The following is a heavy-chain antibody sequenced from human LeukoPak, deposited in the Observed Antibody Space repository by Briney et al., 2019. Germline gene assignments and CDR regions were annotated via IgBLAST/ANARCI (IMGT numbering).Heavy chain of an antibody. CDR2: VYYSGSA. Sequence: PETLSLTCTVSGGTISSSNYYWDWIRQPPGKGLEWIGSVYYSGSAYYNPSLKSRLTISVDTSMNQFSLKLTSVTAADTAVYYCASRSTSRGSPFDYWGQGTLVTVSS. CDR1: GGTISSSNYY. CDR3: ASRSTSRGSPFDY. J-gene: IGHJ4*02. D-gene: IGHD1-26*01. V-gene: IGHV4-39*01.